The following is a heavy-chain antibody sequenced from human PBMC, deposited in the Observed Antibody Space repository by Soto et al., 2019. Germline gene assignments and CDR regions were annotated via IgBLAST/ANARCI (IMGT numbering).Heavy chain of an antibody. V-gene: IGHV1-3*01. D-gene: IGHD3-22*01. J-gene: IGHJ5*02. CDR2: INAGNGNT. CDR3: ARDTLYDSSGYYYVGYNWFDP. Sequence: VASVKVSCKASGYTFTSYAMHWVRQAPGQRLEWMGWINAGNGNTKYSQKFQGRVTITRDTSASTAYMELSSLRSEDTAVYYCARDTLYDSSGYYYVGYNWFDPWGQGTLV. CDR1: GYTFTSYA.